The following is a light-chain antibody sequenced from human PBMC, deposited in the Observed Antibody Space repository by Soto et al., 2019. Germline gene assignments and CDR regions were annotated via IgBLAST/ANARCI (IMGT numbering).Light chain of an antibody. V-gene: IGKV3-15*01. J-gene: IGKJ1*01. CDR3: QQYNNWLPT. CDR2: GAS. CDR1: QSVSSN. Sequence: EIVMTQSPATLSVSPGKRATISCRPSQSVSSNLAWYQQKPGQAPRLLIYGASTRATGIPARFSGSGSGTEFTLTISSLQSEDFAVYYCQQYNNWLPTFGQGTKV.